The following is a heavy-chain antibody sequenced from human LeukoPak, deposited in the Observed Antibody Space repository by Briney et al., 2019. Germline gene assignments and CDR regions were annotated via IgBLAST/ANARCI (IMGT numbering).Heavy chain of an antibody. J-gene: IGHJ5*02. Sequence: GGSLRLSCAASGFTFSSYWMSWVRQAPGKGVEWVANIKQDGSEKYYVDSVKGRFTISRDNAKNSLYLQMNSLRAEDTAVYYCARLASSEVRWFDPWGQGTLVTVSS. D-gene: IGHD3-10*01. CDR1: GFTFSSYW. CDR2: IKQDGSEK. CDR3: ARLASSEVRWFDP. V-gene: IGHV3-7*03.